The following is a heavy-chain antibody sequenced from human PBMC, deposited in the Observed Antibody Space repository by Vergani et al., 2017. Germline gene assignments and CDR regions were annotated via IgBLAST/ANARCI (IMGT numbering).Heavy chain of an antibody. CDR3: ARDRSNSSSWGPIGY. J-gene: IGHJ4*02. Sequence: VQLVESGGGVVQPGGSLRLSCAASGFTFSSYAMSWVRQAPGKGLEWVSAISGSGGSTYYADSVKGRFTISRDNSKNTLYLQMNSLRAEDTAVYYCARDRSNSSSWGPIGYWGQGTLVTVSS. CDR2: ISGSGGST. D-gene: IGHD6-13*01. V-gene: IGHV3-23*04. CDR1: GFTFSSYA.